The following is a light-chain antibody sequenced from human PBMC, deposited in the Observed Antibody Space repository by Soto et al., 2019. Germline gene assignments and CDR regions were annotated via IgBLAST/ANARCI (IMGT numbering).Light chain of an antibody. Sequence: DIQIPQSPSTLFGSLGDRLTITCRASQTISSWLAWYQQTPGKAPKLLIYKASTLKSGVPSRFRGSGSGTEFTLTISRLQPDDFETYYCQHYNSYSEAFGQGTKVDI. CDR1: QTISSW. J-gene: IGKJ1*01. CDR3: QHYNSYSEA. V-gene: IGKV1-5*03. CDR2: KAS.